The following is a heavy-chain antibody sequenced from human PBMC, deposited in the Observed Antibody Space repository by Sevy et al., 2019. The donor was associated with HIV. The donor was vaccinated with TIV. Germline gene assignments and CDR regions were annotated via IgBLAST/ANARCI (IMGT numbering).Heavy chain of an antibody. V-gene: IGHV1-24*01. CDR1: GYTLTELS. D-gene: IGHD3-22*01. Sequence: ASVKVSCKVSGYTLTELSMHWVRQAPGKGLEWMGGFDPEDGETIYAQKFQGRVTMTEETSTDTASMELSSLRSEDTAVYYCATVKGYYYDSSGAFQHWGQGTLVTVSS. CDR2: FDPEDGET. CDR3: ATVKGYYYDSSGAFQH. J-gene: IGHJ1*01.